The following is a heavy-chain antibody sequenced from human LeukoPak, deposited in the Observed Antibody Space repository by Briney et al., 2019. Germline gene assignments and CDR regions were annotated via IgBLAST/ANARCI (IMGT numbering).Heavy chain of an antibody. D-gene: IGHD3-10*01. CDR3: AREISSESYTESFDY. V-gene: IGHV4-59*01. CDR1: GGSINSDY. Sequence: PSETLSLTCNVSGGSINSDYWTWIRQPPGKGLEWIGYVYYSGRTKYNPSLKSRVTISVGTSKNQFSLKLNFVTAADTAVYYCAREISSESYTESFDYWGQGILVTVSS. CDR2: VYYSGRT. J-gene: IGHJ4*02.